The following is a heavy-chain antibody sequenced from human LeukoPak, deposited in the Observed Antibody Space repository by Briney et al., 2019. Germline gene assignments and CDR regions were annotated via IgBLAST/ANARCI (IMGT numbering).Heavy chain of an antibody. CDR3: AKVSSSGYPRFAFDI. J-gene: IGHJ3*02. D-gene: IGHD3-22*01. Sequence: PGGSLRLSCAASGFTSSSYAMSWVRQAPGKGLEWVSAISGSGGSTYYADSVKGRFTISRDNSKNTLYLQINSLRAEDTAVYYCAKVSSSGYPRFAFDIWGQGTMVTVSS. V-gene: IGHV3-23*01. CDR2: ISGSGGST. CDR1: GFTSSSYA.